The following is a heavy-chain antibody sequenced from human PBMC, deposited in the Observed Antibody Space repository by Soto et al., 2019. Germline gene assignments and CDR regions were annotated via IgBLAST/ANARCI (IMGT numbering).Heavy chain of an antibody. CDR3: ARVKGYYESSGYLLAFDI. CDR2: ISAYNGNT. D-gene: IGHD3-22*01. J-gene: IGHJ3*02. CDR1: GYTFTSYG. Sequence: QVQLVQSGAEVKKPGASVKVSCKASGYTFTSYGISWVRQAPGQGLEWMGWISAYNGNTNYAQKLQGRVNMTTDTSTSTAYMEQRSLRSDDTAVYYCARVKGYYESSGYLLAFDIWGQGTMVTVSS. V-gene: IGHV1-18*01.